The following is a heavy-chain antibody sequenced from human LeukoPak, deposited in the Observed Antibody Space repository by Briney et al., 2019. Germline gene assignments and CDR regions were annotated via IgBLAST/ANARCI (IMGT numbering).Heavy chain of an antibody. CDR1: GFTFSSYW. J-gene: IGHJ5*02. D-gene: IGHD5-18*01. V-gene: IGHV3-7*01. CDR3: ARRRYSYGYDNWFDP. CDR2: IKQDGSEK. Sequence: GGSLRLSCPASGFTFSSYWMSWVRQAPGKGLEWVANIKQDGSEKYYVDSVKGRFTISRDNAKNSLYLQMNSLRAEDTAVYYCARRRYSYGYDNWFDPWGQGTLVTVSS.